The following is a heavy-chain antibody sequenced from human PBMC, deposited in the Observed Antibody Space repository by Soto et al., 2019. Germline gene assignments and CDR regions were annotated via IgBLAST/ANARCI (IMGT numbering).Heavy chain of an antibody. CDR3: ARVGYSSTGTTFHYHGLDV. D-gene: IGHD3-22*01. CDR1: GYNFTSHY. Sequence: GASVKVSCKASGYNFTSHYMHWVRQAPGQGLESMGIIYPRGGTTIYAQKFQGRVTMTRDTSTHTFYMELSSLRSEDTAMYYCARVGYSSTGTTFHYHGLDVWGQGTMVTVSS. CDR2: IYPRGGTT. J-gene: IGHJ6*02. V-gene: IGHV1-46*01.